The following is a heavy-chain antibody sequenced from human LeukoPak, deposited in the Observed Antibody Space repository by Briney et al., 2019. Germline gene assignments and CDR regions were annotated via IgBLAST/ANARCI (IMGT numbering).Heavy chain of an antibody. CDR1: GFTVSSQY. CDR3: APDLRGAAWSLDY. D-gene: IGHD2-15*01. V-gene: IGHV3-53*01. J-gene: IGHJ4*02. Sequence: GGSLRLSCAASGFTVSSQYMSWVRQAPGKGLEWFSVIYTGGTTHYADSVKGRFTISRDNSKNTLYLQMNSLRAEDTAVYYCAPDLRGAAWSLDYWGQGTLVTVSS. CDR2: IYTGGTT.